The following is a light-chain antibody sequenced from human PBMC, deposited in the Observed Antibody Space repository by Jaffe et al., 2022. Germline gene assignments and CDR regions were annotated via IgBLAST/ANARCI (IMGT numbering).Light chain of an antibody. V-gene: IGKV3-20*01. Sequence: EIVLTQSPGTLSLSPGERATLSCRAGQSISSTSLAWYQHRPGQAPRLLIYGASNRATGIPDRFSGSGSGTDFTLTINRLEPEDFAVYYCQQYGSSPRTFGQGTKLEIK. CDR2: GAS. CDR3: QQYGSSPRT. J-gene: IGKJ2*01. CDR1: QSISSTS.